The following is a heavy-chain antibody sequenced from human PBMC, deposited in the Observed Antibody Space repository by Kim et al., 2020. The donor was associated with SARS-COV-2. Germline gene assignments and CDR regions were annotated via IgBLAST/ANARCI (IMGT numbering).Heavy chain of an antibody. D-gene: IGHD6-13*01. V-gene: IGHV4-59*08. CDR3: ARAPIAAAGAFDI. CDR2: IYYSGST. CDR1: GGSISSYY. Sequence: SETLSLTCTVSGGSISSYYWSWIRQPPGKGLEWIGYIYYSGSTNYNPSLKSRVTISVDTSKNQFSLKLSSVTAADTAVYYCARAPIAAAGAFDIWGQGTMVTVYS. J-gene: IGHJ3*02.